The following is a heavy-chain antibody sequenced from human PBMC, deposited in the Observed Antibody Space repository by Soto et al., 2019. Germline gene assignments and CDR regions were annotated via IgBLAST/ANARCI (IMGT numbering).Heavy chain of an antibody. J-gene: IGHJ4*02. V-gene: IGHV6-1*01. D-gene: IGHD5-12*01. CDR1: GDSVSSNSAA. CDR2: TYYRSKWYN. CDR3: ARAQVATTSPYFDY. Sequence: SQTLSHTCAISGDSVSSNSAACNWIRQSPSRGLEWLGRTYYRSKWYNDYAVSVKSRITINPDTSKNQFSLQLNSVTPEDTAVYYCARAQVATTSPYFDYWGQGTLVTVSS.